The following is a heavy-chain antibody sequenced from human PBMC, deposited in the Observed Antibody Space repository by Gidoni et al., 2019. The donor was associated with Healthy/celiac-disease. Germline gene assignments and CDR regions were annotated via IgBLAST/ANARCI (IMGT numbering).Heavy chain of an antibody. D-gene: IGHD3-3*01. J-gene: IGHJ4*02. Sequence: QVQLQESGPGLVKPSATLSLTCTVSGGSISSYYWSWIRQPAGKGLEWIGRIYTSGSTNYNPSLKSRVTMSVDTSKNQFSLKLSSVTAADTAVYYCAREVPAASITIFGVVRKYYFDYWGQGTLVTVSS. CDR2: IYTSGST. V-gene: IGHV4-4*07. CDR1: GGSISSYY. CDR3: AREVPAASITIFGVVRKYYFDY.